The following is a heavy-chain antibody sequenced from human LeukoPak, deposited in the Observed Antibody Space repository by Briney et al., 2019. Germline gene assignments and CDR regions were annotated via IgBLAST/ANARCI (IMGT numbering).Heavy chain of an antibody. CDR3: ARAFRREWAFDY. V-gene: IGHV4-39*07. D-gene: IGHD3-3*01. CDR1: GGSISSSSYY. Sequence: SETLSLTCTVSGGSISSSSYYWGWIRQPPGKGLEWIGSIYYSGSTYYNPSLKSRVTISVDTSKNQFSLKLSSVTAADTAVYYCARAFRREWAFDYWGQGTLVTVSS. CDR2: IYYSGST. J-gene: IGHJ4*02.